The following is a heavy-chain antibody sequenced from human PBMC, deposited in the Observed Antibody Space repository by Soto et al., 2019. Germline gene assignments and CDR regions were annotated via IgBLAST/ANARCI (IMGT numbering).Heavy chain of an antibody. CDR3: ERGQPIGQWFDP. CDR1: GGSITSGAYY. V-gene: IGHV4-31*03. J-gene: IGHJ5*02. Sequence: SETLSLTCTVSGGSITSGAYYWSWIRQHAGKGLEWIGYIYYSGSTDYNPSLKSRVTISLDTSKNHFSLKLSSVTAADTAMYYCERGQPIGQWFDPWGQGTLVTVSS. CDR2: IYYSGST.